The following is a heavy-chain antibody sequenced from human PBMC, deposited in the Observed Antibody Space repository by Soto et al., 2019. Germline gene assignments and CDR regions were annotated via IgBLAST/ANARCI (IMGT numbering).Heavy chain of an antibody. CDR2: INPNSGGT. J-gene: IGHJ6*02. CDR3: AREGVDIVATQSYYYYYGMDV. CDR1: GYTFTGYY. Sequence: GASVKVSCKASGYTFTGYYMHWVRQAPGQGLERMGWINPNSGGTNYAQKFQGRVTMTRDTSISTAYMELSRLRSDDTAVYYCAREGVDIVATQSYYYYYGMDVWGQGTTVTVSS. V-gene: IGHV1-2*02. D-gene: IGHD5-12*01.